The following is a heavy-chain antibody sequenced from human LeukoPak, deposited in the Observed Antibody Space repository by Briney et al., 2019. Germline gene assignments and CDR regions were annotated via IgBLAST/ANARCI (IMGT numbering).Heavy chain of an antibody. CDR1: GYTFTGYY. D-gene: IGHD3-22*01. CDR2: INPNSGGT. Sequence: ASVKVSCKASGYTFTGYYMHWVRQAPGQGLEWMGWINPNSGGTNYAQKFQGRVTMTRDTSISTAYMELSRLRSDDTAVYYCARDLSYYDSSGPVHFDPWGQGTLVTVSS. J-gene: IGHJ5*02. V-gene: IGHV1-2*02. CDR3: ARDLSYYDSSGPVHFDP.